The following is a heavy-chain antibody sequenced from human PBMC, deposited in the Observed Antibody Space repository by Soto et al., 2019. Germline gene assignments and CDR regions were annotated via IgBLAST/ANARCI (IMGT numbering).Heavy chain of an antibody. CDR3: ARQPAPKDYYDSSGYSHFDY. Sequence: GGSLRLSCAASGFTVSSNYMSWVRQAPGKGLEWVSVIYSGGSTYYADSVKGRFTISRDNSKNTLYLQMNSLRAEDTAVYYCARQPAPKDYYDSSGYSHFDYWGQGTRDTV. CDR1: GFTVSSNY. CDR2: IYSGGST. D-gene: IGHD3-22*01. J-gene: IGHJ4*02. V-gene: IGHV3-53*01.